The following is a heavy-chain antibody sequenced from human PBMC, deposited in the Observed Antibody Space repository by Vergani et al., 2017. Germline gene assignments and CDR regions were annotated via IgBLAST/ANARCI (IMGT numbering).Heavy chain of an antibody. CDR1: GRSFSGYY. CDR2: INHSGRT. J-gene: IGHJ4*02. V-gene: IGHV4-34*01. D-gene: IGHD2-2*01. CDR3: ASVNLLGYCSSTSGYHPRGGLGY. Sequence: QVQLQQWGAGLLKPSETLSLTCAVYGRSFSGYYWCWIRQPPGKGLEWIGEINHSGRTNYNPSLKSRVTISVDTAKNQFSLKLSSVTAADTAVYYCASVNLLGYCSSTSGYHPRGGLGYWGQGTLVTVSS.